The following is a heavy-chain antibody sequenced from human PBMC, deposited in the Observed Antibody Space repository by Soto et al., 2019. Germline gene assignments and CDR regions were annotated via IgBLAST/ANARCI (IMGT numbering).Heavy chain of an antibody. Sequence: SETLSLTCTVSGGSISSYYWSWIRQPPGKGLEWIGYIYYSGSTNYNPPLKSRGTIAVDTSKNQFSLKLSSVTAADTAVYYCARQGSSSSWYHYYYSGMDVWGQGTTVTVSS. CDR3: ARQGSSSSWYHYYYSGMDV. V-gene: IGHV4-59*08. J-gene: IGHJ6*02. CDR2: IYYSGST. CDR1: GGSISSYY. D-gene: IGHD6-13*01.